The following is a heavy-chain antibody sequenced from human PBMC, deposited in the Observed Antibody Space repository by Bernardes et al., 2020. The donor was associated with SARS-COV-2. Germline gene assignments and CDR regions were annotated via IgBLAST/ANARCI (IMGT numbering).Heavy chain of an antibody. J-gene: IGHJ4*03. Sequence: GGSLRLSCAASGFTFSSYSMNWVRQAPGKGLEWVSSISSSSSYIYYADSVKGRFTISRDNAKNSLYLQMNSLRAEDTAVYYCARDLKTVDTAMVADYWGQGATVTVSS. CDR3: ARDLKTVDTAMVADY. CDR2: ISSSSSYI. V-gene: IGHV3-21*01. CDR1: GFTFSSYS. D-gene: IGHD5-18*01.